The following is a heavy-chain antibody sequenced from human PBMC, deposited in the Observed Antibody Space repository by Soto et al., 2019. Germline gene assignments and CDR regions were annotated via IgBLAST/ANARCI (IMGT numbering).Heavy chain of an antibody. D-gene: IGHD3-9*01. CDR2: IIPILGIA. CDR1: GGTFIINT. Sequence: ASVKVSCKASGGTFIINTISWSRQALEQGLEWMGRIIPILGIANYAQKFQGRVTITADKSTSTAYMELSSLRSEDTAVYYCASGLKLRYFDWSLDYWGQGTLVTVSS. CDR3: ASGLKLRYFDWSLDY. J-gene: IGHJ4*02. V-gene: IGHV1-69*02.